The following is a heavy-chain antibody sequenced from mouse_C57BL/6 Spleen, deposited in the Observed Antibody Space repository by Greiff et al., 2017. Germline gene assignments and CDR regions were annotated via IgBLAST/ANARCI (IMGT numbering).Heavy chain of an antibody. D-gene: IGHD4-1*01. Sequence: EVQLVESVAELVRPGASVKLSCTASGYNIKNTYMHWVKQRPEQGLEWIGRIDPANGNTKYTPKFKGKATITADTSSNTAYLQLSSLTAADTAIYSCARSGLGLSWFAYWGQGTLVTVSA. J-gene: IGHJ3*01. V-gene: IGHV14-3*01. CDR2: IDPANGNT. CDR1: GYNIKNTY. CDR3: ARSGLGLSWFAY.